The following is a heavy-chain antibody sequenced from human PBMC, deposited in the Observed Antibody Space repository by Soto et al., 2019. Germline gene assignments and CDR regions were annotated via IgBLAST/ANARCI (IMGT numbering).Heavy chain of an antibody. CDR2: IYFSGST. J-gene: IGHJ4*02. D-gene: IGHD5-12*01. CDR1: GGFITSDSYY. Sequence: SETLSLTCTVSGGFITSDSYYWGWIRQPPGKGLEWIGSIYFSGSTYYNSALKSRLAISIDMSKNQFSLNLSSVTAADTAVYYCARHFWETGYYLNSWGQGTRVTVSS. CDR3: ARHFWETGYYLNS. V-gene: IGHV4-39*01.